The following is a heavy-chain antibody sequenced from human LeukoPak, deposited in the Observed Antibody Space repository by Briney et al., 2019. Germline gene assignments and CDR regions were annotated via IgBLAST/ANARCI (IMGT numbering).Heavy chain of an antibody. J-gene: IGHJ3*02. Sequence: SETLSLTCTVSGGSISSYYWSWIRQPPGKGLEWIGYIYYSGSTNYNPSLKSRVTISVDTSKNQFSLKLSSVTAADSAVYCCAGGTYYDILTGYYNGGGGAFDIWGQGTMVTVSS. D-gene: IGHD3-9*01. CDR1: GGSISSYY. V-gene: IGHV4-59*08. CDR2: IYYSGST. CDR3: AGGTYYDILTGYYNGGGGAFDI.